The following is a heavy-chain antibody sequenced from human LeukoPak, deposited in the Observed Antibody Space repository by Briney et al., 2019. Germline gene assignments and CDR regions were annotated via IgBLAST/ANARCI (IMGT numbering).Heavy chain of an antibody. V-gene: IGHV4-34*01. D-gene: IGHD1-1*01. CDR2: ISHTGLT. CDR1: GGSLSGYY. CDR3: ARVPDITARPCDT. J-gene: IGHJ5*02. Sequence: SETLSLTCAVYGGSLSGYYWTLIRQTPGKGLEWIGEISHTGLTGSNPSLKSRVTIFVDPSKKQFSLRMTSVTAADTGVYYCARVPDITARPCDTWGPGTLVTVSS.